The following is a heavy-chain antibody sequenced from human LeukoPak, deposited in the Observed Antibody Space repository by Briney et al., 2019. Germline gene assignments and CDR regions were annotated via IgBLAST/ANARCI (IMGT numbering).Heavy chain of an antibody. Sequence: SQTLSLTCTVSGGSISSGDYYWSWIRQPPGKGLEWIGYIYYSGSTYYNPSLKSRVTISVDTSKNQFSLKLSSVTAADTAVYYWPRVHYYDSSGYYYYFDSGAQGTLVTVSS. V-gene: IGHV4-30-4*01. J-gene: IGHJ4*02. CDR3: PRVHYYDSSGYYYYFDS. CDR1: GGSISSGDYY. CDR2: IYYSGST. D-gene: IGHD3-22*01.